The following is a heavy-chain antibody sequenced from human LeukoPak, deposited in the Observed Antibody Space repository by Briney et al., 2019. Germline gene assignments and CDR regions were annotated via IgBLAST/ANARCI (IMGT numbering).Heavy chain of an antibody. CDR2: ISGSGGST. D-gene: IGHD4-17*01. J-gene: IGHJ4*02. CDR3: ARINFGDDY. CDR1: GSTFSSYA. Sequence: PGGSLRLSCAASGSTFSSYAMSWVRQAPGKGLEWVSAISGSGGSTYYADSVKGRFTISRDNSMNTVYLQMNSLRAEDTAVYYCARINFGDDYWGQGTLVTVSS. V-gene: IGHV3-23*01.